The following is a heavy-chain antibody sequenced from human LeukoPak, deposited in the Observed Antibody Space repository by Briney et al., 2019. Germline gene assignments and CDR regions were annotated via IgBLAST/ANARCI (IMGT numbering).Heavy chain of an antibody. Sequence: SETLSLTCAVYGGSFSGYYWSWIRQPPGKGLEWIGEINHSGSTNYNPSLKSRVTISVDTSKNQFSLKLSSVTAADTAVYYCAKDPHPYYDILTGYYDYWGQGTLVTVSS. CDR2: INHSGST. CDR1: GGSFSGYY. D-gene: IGHD3-9*01. J-gene: IGHJ4*02. V-gene: IGHV4-34*01. CDR3: AKDPHPYYDILTGYYDY.